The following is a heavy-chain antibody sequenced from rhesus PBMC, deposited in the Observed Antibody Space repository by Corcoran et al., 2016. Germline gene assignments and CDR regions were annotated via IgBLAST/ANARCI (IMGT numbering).Heavy chain of an antibody. V-gene: IGHV3-103*01. Sequence: EVQLVESGGGLAKPGGSLRLSCAASGFTFSSYAMHWVRQAPGEELELVSAISSGGNTYYADAVKGRFTISRDNSKNTLSLQMNSLRAEDTAVYYCAKDYWPWGRGVLVTVSS. CDR1: GFTFSSYA. D-gene: IGHD2-21*01. CDR2: ISSGGNT. J-gene: IGHJ5-2*02. CDR3: AKDYWP.